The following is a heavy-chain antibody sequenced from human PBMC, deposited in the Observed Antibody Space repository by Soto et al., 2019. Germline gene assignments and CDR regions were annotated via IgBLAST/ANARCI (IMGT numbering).Heavy chain of an antibody. Sequence: PGGSLRLSCAASGFTFSSYWMSWVRQAPGKGLEWVANIKQDGSEKYYVDSVKGRFTISKDTSKSQVVLTMTNMDPVDTATYYCARQITMVRGVMYFDYWGQGTLVTVSS. CDR3: ARQITMVRGVMYFDY. J-gene: IGHJ4*02. D-gene: IGHD3-10*01. CDR1: GFTFSSYW. V-gene: IGHV3-7*03. CDR2: IKQDGSEK.